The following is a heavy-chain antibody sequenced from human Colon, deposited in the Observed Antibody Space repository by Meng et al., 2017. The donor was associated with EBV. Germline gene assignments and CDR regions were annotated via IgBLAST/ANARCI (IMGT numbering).Heavy chain of an antibody. CDR1: GGSISRSDW. V-gene: IGHV4-4*02. D-gene: IGHD6-19*01. CDR3: ARVGQWLPIDY. Sequence: QVQLQESGPGLVKPSGXLSLTCAVSGGSISRSDWWSWVRQPPGKGLEWIGETSHSGSTDYSPSLKSRVTISLDKSKNQFSLNLSSVTAADTAVYYCARVGQWLPIDYWGPGTLVTVSS. J-gene: IGHJ4*02. CDR2: TSHSGST.